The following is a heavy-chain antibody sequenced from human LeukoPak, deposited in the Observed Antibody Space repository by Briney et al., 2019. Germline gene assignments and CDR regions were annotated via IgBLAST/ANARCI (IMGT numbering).Heavy chain of an antibody. D-gene: IGHD6-13*01. V-gene: IGHV3-7*01. J-gene: IGHJ4*01. CDR2: IRQDGNEK. CDR1: GFTFRSYW. Sequence: PGGSLRLSXAVSGFTFRSYWMNWVRQAPGKGLEWVASIRQDGNEKSYVDSVKGRFTISRDNTKDSLYLQIDSLRAEDTAMYFCARDGTAPGLYFDLWGQGTLVTVSS. CDR3: ARDGTAPGLYFDL.